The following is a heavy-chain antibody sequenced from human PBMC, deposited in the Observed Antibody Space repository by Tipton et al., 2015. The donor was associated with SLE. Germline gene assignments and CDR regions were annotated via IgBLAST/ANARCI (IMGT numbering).Heavy chain of an antibody. CDR3: VRGPWAYYYYMDV. J-gene: IGHJ6*03. CDR2: INTGGGT. V-gene: IGHV4-39*07. D-gene: IGHD7-27*01. Sequence: TLSLTCTVSGGSITSSSYFWGWIRQSPGKGLEWIGNINTGGGTYRNPSLMSRVTISVDTSKTQFSLIVTSVTAADTAVYYCVRGPWAYYYYMDVWGNGTKVTVSS. CDR1: GGSITSSSYF.